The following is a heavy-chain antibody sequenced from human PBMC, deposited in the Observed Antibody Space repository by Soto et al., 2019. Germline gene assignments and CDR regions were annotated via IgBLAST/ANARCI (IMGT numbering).Heavy chain of an antibody. CDR3: TTDSYITSIIVRFDY. Sequence: GGSLRLSCAASGFTFGNAWINWVRQAPGKGLEWVGRVKSKNNGGTTDFAAPVKGRFAISRDDSKNMVYLEMNSLQAEDTAMYYRTTDSYITSIIVRFDYWGHGTLVTVSS. CDR2: VKSKNNGGTT. J-gene: IGHJ4*01. D-gene: IGHD3-22*01. V-gene: IGHV3-15*07. CDR1: GFTFGNAW.